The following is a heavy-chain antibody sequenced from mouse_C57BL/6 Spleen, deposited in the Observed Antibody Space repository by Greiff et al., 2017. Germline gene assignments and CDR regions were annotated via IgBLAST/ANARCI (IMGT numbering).Heavy chain of an antibody. CDR3: ARRPDGYYEAMDY. CDR2: INPNNGGT. Sequence: EVQLQQSGPELVKPGASVKIPCKASGYTFTDYNMDWVKQSHGKSLEWIGDINPNNGGTIYNQKFKGKATLTVDKSSSTAYMELRSLTSEDTAVYYCARRPDGYYEAMDYWGQGTSVTVSS. J-gene: IGHJ4*01. D-gene: IGHD2-3*01. V-gene: IGHV1-18*01. CDR1: GYTFTDYN.